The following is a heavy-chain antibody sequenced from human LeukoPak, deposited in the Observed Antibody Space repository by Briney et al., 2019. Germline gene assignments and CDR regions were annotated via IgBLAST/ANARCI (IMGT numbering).Heavy chain of an antibody. CDR2: ISAYNGNT. CDR3: ARDPSVVVAATVVDY. V-gene: IGHV1-18*01. Sequence: GASVKVSCKASGGTFSSYGISWVRQAPGQGLEWMGWISAYNGNTNYAQKLQGRVTMTTDTSTSTAYMELRSLRSDDTAVYYCARDPSVVVAATVVDYWGQGTLVTVSS. D-gene: IGHD2-15*01. CDR1: GGTFSSYG. J-gene: IGHJ4*02.